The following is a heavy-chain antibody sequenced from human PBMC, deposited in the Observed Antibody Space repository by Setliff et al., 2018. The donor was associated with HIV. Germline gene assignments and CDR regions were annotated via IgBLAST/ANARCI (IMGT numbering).Heavy chain of an antibody. CDR2: IDHSGST. V-gene: IGHV4-34*01. Sequence: SETLSLTCAVYGGSFNDYYWTWIRQPPGRGLEWIGEIDHSGSTKYHASLKSRVTISIDTSKNQISLKLSSVTATDTAVYYCARGLNYYGSGSYLPLGYWGQGTLVTVSS. D-gene: IGHD3-10*01. CDR3: ARGLNYYGSGSYLPLGY. CDR1: GGSFNDYY. J-gene: IGHJ4*02.